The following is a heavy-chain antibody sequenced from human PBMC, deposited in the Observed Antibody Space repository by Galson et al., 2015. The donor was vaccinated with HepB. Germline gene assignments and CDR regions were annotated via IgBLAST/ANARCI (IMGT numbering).Heavy chain of an antibody. J-gene: IGHJ4*02. V-gene: IGHV3-7*03. Sequence: SLRLSCAASGFIFSTYWMTWVRQAPGKGLEWVANIKQDGSEKNYVDSVKGRFTISRDNAKNSLFLQMNSLRAEDTAVYYCVRVGSSWYSYQDSWGQGTLVTVSS. D-gene: IGHD6-13*01. CDR1: GFIFSTYW. CDR2: IKQDGSEK. CDR3: VRVGSSWYSYQDS.